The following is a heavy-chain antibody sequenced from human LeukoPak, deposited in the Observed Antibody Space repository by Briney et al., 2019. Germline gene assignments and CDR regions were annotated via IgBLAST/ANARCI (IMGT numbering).Heavy chain of an antibody. Sequence: GGSLRLSCAASGFTFSSYAMSWVRQAPGKGLEWVSAISGSGGSTYYADSVKGRFTISRDNAKNSLYLQMNSLRAEDTALYYCARDRASDGYPRDYWGQGTLVTVSS. CDR1: GFTFSSYA. CDR3: ARDRASDGYPRDY. CDR2: ISGSGGST. J-gene: IGHJ4*02. V-gene: IGHV3-23*01. D-gene: IGHD5-24*01.